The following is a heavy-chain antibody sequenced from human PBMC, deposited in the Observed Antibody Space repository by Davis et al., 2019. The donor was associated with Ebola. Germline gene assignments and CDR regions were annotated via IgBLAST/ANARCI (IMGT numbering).Heavy chain of an antibody. J-gene: IGHJ4*02. CDR2: INPHNGNT. CDR1: GYTFTNYG. Sequence: AASVKVSCKASGYTFTNYGITWVRQAPGQGLEWMGWINPHNGNTNYAQNVQGRVIMTTDTATTTAYMEVGGLRSDDTAVYYCARAQFPTSDHWGQGTLVTVSS. CDR3: ARAQFPTSDH. V-gene: IGHV1-18*04.